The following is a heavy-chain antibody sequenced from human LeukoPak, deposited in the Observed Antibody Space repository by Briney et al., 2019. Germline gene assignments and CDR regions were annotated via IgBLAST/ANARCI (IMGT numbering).Heavy chain of an antibody. Sequence: GGSLRLSCAVSGFTFSSFWMAWVRQPPGKGLEWVANMNQDGSAKTYVDSVKGRFTISRDNAKNSLYLQIDSLRAEDTAVYYCARDSRTYGYFWGRGTLVTVSS. CDR3: ARDSRTYGYF. D-gene: IGHD3-10*01. V-gene: IGHV3-7*01. J-gene: IGHJ4*02. CDR2: MNQDGSAK. CDR1: GFTFSSFW.